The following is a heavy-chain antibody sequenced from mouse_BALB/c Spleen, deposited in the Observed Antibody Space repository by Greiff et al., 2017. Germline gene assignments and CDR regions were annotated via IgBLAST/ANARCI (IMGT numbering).Heavy chain of an antibody. CDR2: ISSGGGST. CDR3: ARHGGTTATYYFDY. CDR1: GFAFSSYD. V-gene: IGHV5-12-1*01. D-gene: IGHD1-2*01. Sequence: EVKLMESGGGLVKPGGSLKLSCAASGFAFSSYDMSWVRQTPEKRLEWVAYISSGGGSTYYPDTVKGRFTISRDNAKNTLYLQMSSLKSEDTAMYYCARHGGTTATYYFDYWGQGTTLTVSS. J-gene: IGHJ2*01.